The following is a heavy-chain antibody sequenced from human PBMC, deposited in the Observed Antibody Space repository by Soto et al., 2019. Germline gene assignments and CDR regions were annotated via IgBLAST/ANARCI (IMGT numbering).Heavy chain of an antibody. Sequence: GGSLRLSCAASGFTFSSYWMSWVRQAPGKGLEWVANIKQDGSEKYYVDSVKGRFTISRDNSKNTLYLQMNSLRAEDTAVYYCAKDLRGTTVTPRGFFVHYGMDVWGQGTTVTVSS. V-gene: IGHV3-7*01. CDR2: IKQDGSEK. D-gene: IGHD4-4*01. J-gene: IGHJ6*02. CDR3: AKDLRGTTVTPRGFFVHYGMDV. CDR1: GFTFSSYW.